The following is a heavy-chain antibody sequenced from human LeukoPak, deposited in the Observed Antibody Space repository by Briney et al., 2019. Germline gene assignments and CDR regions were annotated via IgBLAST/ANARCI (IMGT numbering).Heavy chain of an antibody. CDR2: ISSSGSTI. J-gene: IGHJ6*04. D-gene: IGHD3-10*02. V-gene: IGHV3-48*03. Sequence: GGSLRLSCAASGFTFSSYEVNWVRQAPGEGLEWVSYISSSGSTIYYADSVKGRFTISRDNAKNSLYLQMNSLRAEDTAVYYCAELDITMIGGVWGKGTTVTISS. CDR3: AELDITMIGGV. CDR1: GFTFSSYE.